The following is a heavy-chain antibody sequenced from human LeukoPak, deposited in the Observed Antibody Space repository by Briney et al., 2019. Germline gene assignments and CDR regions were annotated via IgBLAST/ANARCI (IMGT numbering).Heavy chain of an antibody. V-gene: IGHV1-69*01. CDR2: IIPKYSAS. J-gene: IGHJ3*01. CDR1: GGSFSDYP. Sequence: SVKVSCKASGGSFSDYPINWGRQAPGQGLEWLGGIIPKYSASNYAQAFQGRVTITADESTNTVYMEMSGLRPDGTAVYYCVRPDRIFGVPAAFDAWGQGTLVAVSS. CDR3: VRPDRIFGVPAAFDA. D-gene: IGHD3-3*02.